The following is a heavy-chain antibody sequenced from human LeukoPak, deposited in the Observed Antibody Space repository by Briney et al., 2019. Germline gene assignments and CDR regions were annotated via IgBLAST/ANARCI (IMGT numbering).Heavy chain of an antibody. Sequence: PSETLSLTCTVSGGSISSGGYYWSWIRQHPGKGLEWIGYIYYSGSTYYNPSLKSRVTISVDTSKNQFSLKLSSVTAADTAVYYCARAPGGGFGDGSIAAAGTFGAFDIWGQGTMVTDSS. J-gene: IGHJ3*02. V-gene: IGHV4-31*03. CDR2: IYYSGST. CDR1: GGSISSGGYY. D-gene: IGHD6-13*01. CDR3: ARAPGGGFGDGSIAAAGTFGAFDI.